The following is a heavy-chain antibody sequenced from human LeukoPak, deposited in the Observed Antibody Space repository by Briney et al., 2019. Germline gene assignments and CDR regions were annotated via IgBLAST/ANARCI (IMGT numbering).Heavy chain of an antibody. CDR2: IYPGESDT. V-gene: IGHV5-51*01. CDR1: GYSFTTYW. Sequence: GESLKISCQGSGYSFTTYWIGWVRQMPGKGLEWMGIIYPGESDTRYSPSFQGQVTISADNYISRPDLQWSSLKASDTAMYYCAREVSYYGSGSYRWFDPWSQGTLVTVSS. D-gene: IGHD3-10*01. CDR3: AREVSYYGSGSYRWFDP. J-gene: IGHJ5*02.